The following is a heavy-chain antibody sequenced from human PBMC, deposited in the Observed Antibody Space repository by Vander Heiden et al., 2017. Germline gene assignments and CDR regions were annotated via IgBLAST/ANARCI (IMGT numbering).Heavy chain of an antibody. V-gene: IGHV4-39*01. CDR2: IYYSGST. CDR3: ARQEIVVVPAAMVPYGMDV. D-gene: IGHD2-2*01. CDR1: GGSISSSSYY. Sequence: QLQLQESGPGLVKPSETLSLTCTVSGGSISSSSYYWGWIRQPPGKGLEWIGSIYYSGSTYYNPSLKRRVTISVDTSKNQFSLKLSSVTAADTAVYYCARQEIVVVPAAMVPYGMDVWGQGTTVTVSS. J-gene: IGHJ6*02.